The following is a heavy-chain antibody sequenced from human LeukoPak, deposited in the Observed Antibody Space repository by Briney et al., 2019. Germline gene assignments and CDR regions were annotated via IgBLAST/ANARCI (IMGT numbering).Heavy chain of an antibody. D-gene: IGHD6-13*01. CDR2: IIPIFVTA. CDR3: ARDEKHGPSRSWYEYFFDY. V-gene: IGHV1-69*01. CDR1: GLTFSSYA. J-gene: IGHJ4*02. Sequence: SVKVSCKASGLTFSSYAISWVRQAPGQGLEWMGGIIPIFVTAKYAQKLQGRGTITEDESTSPAYMEPRRLRSEDTAAYYCARDEKHGPSRSWYEYFFDYWGQGTLVTVSS.